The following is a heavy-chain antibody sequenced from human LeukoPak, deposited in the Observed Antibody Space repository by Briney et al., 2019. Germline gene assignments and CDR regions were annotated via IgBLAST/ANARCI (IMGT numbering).Heavy chain of an antibody. CDR1: GGSISSSSYY. CDR3: ARPLSSGGYY. V-gene: IGHV4-39*01. CDR2: IYYSGST. J-gene: IGHJ4*02. Sequence: PSETLSLTCTVSGGSISSSSYYWGWIRQPPGKGLEWIGSIYYSGSTYYNPSLKSRVTISVDTSKNQFSLKLSSVTAADTAVYYCARPLSSGGYYWGQGTLVTVSS. D-gene: IGHD2-15*01.